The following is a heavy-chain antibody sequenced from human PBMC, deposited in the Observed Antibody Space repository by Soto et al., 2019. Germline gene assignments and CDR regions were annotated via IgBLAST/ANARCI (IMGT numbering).Heavy chain of an antibody. CDR2: ITSGSSYI. D-gene: IGHD2-15*01. CDR3: VRGGPCGGGTCHEGYGLDV. CDR1: GFTFSTYS. V-gene: IGHV3-21*01. J-gene: IGHJ6*02. Sequence: EVQLVESGGGLVKPGGSLRLSCAASGFTFSTYSMHWVRQAPGKGLEWVAYITSGSSYIYYGDSLKGRVTISRDNAKNSLYLQMNRLRAEDTALYYCVRGGPCGGGTCHEGYGLDVWGQGTTVTVSS.